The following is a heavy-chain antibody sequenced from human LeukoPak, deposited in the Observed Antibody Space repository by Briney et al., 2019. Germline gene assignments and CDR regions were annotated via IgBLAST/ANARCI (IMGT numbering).Heavy chain of an antibody. Sequence: GGSLRLSCAASGFTFSSYSMNWVRQAPGKGLEWVSYISSSSSTIYYADSVKGRFTISRDNAKNSLYLQMSSLGAEDTAVYYCARAPYYDFWSGPLTCYMDVWGKGTTVTVSS. D-gene: IGHD3-3*01. J-gene: IGHJ6*03. CDR2: ISSSSSTI. CDR1: GFTFSSYS. V-gene: IGHV3-48*01. CDR3: ARAPYYDFWSGPLTCYMDV.